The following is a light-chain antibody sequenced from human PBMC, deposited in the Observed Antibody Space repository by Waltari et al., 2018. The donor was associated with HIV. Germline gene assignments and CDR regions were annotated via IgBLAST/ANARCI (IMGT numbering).Light chain of an antibody. J-gene: IGLJ2*01. Sequence: QSALTQPPPVSGSPGQSIPFPCPGTSSDVGIFNLFSCYQQHPGKAPKPIIYEPIKRPSGVSDRISGSKSASTASLTISGLQADDEADYFCSSYGGSSIWLFGGGTKLTVL. CDR2: EPI. CDR3: SSYGGSSIWL. CDR1: SSDVGIFNL. V-gene: IGLV2-23*01.